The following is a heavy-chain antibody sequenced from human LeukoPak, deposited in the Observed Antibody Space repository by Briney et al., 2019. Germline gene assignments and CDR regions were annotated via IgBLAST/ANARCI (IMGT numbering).Heavy chain of an antibody. CDR3: AKDPEDIVVVPAAMMGNWFDP. D-gene: IGHD2-2*01. CDR2: ISGSGGST. CDR1: GFTFSSYA. J-gene: IGHJ5*02. Sequence: PGGSLRLSCAASGFTFSSYAMSWVRQAPGKGLEWVSAISGSGGSTYYADSVKGRFTISRDNSKNTLYLQMNSLRAEDTAVYYCAKDPEDIVVVPAAMMGNWFDPWGQGTLVTVSS. V-gene: IGHV3-23*01.